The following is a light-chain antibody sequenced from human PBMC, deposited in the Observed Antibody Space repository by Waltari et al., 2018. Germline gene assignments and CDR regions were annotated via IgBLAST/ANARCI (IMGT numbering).Light chain of an antibody. V-gene: IGKV1-17*01. CDR2: VAT. J-gene: IGKJ4*01. CDR1: QAIGSN. Sequence: DIQMTQSPSSLSASVGDTVTITCRPSQAIGSNLNWFQQRPGKAPKLLIYVATTLQSGVPSRFSGSGSGTEFTLTISSLQPEDVASYYCLHHSSYPLTFGGGTKVEFK. CDR3: LHHSSYPLT.